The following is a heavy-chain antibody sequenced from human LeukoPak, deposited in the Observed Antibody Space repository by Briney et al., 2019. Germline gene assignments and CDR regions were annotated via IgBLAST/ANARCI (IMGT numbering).Heavy chain of an antibody. CDR1: GFTVNSNY. J-gene: IGHJ6*02. D-gene: IGHD6-13*01. CDR3: ARGFGKAAADVFGGYTMDV. CDR2: IYTGGST. V-gene: IGHV3-66*02. Sequence: GVSLRLSCAASGFTVNSNYMSWVRQAPGKGLEWVSLIYTGGSTYYADSVRGRFTISKDNSKNTLYLQMNSLRPEDTAIYYCARGFGKAAADVFGGYTMDVWGQGTTVTVSS.